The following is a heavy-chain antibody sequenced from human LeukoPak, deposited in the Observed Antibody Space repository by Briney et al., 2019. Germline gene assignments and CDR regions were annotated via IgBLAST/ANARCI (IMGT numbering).Heavy chain of an antibody. CDR3: ASGSSGSLGDFQH. CDR1: GGSISSSSYY. Sequence: SETLSLTCTVSGGSISSSSYYWGWIRQPPGKGLEWIGSIYYSGSTYYNPSLKSRVTISVDTSKNQFSLKLSSVTAADTAVYYCASGSSGSLGDFQHWGQGTLVTVSS. V-gene: IGHV4-39*01. J-gene: IGHJ1*01. CDR2: IYYSGST. D-gene: IGHD6-19*01.